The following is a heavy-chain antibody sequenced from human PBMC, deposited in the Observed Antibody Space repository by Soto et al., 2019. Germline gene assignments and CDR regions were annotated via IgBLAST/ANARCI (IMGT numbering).Heavy chain of an antibody. D-gene: IGHD2-15*01. CDR1: GGTFSSYT. CDR2: IIPILGIA. Sequence: SVKVSCKASGGTFSSYTISWVRQAPGQGLEWMGRIIPILGIANYAQKFQGRVTITADKSTSTAYMELSSLRSEDTAVYYCASSNCSGGSCYSSADYWGQGTLVTVSS. CDR3: ASSNCSGGSCYSSADY. J-gene: IGHJ4*02. V-gene: IGHV1-69*02.